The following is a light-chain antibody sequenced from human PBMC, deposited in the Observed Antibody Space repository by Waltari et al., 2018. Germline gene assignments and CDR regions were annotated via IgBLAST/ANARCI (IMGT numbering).Light chain of an antibody. J-gene: IGKJ2*01. CDR3: MQSIHFPYT. V-gene: IGKV2D-29*01. CDR1: QSRLHSDGRTY. CDR2: EVS. Sequence: DVVMTQTPLSLSVTPGQTASISCKSTQSRLHSDGRTYLYWYLQKPGQPPQLLIYEVSIRFSGVPDRFSGSGSGTDFTLKISRVEAADLGVYYCMQSIHFPYTFGQGTKLEIK.